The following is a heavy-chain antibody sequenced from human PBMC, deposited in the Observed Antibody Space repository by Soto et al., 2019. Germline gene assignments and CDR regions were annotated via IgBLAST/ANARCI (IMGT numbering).Heavy chain of an antibody. V-gene: IGHV4-34*01. CDR3: ARGLITGSHYSGGWYYFDS. Sequence: QVQLQQSGAGLLKPSETLSLTCAVYGESFSGHIWTWIRQTPGKGLQWIGQINHSGSASYNPSLXSRVTISVHTPXXXFXLELSSVTAADTAVYYCARGLITGSHYSGGWYYFDSWGQGTQVTVSS. CDR2: INHSGSA. CDR1: GESFSGHI. D-gene: IGHD6-19*01. J-gene: IGHJ4*02.